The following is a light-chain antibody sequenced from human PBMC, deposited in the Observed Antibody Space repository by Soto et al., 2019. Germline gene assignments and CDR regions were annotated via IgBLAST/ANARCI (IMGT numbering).Light chain of an antibody. V-gene: IGKV3-20*01. CDR3: QQYGSSPRT. J-gene: IGKJ2*01. CDR1: QSVSSSY. CDR2: GAS. Sequence: EIVLTQSPGTLSLSPGDRATLSCRASQSVSSSYLAWYQQKPGQAPRLLIYGASSRATGIPDRFSGSGSGTDFTLTISRLEPEDFAVYYCQQYGSSPRTFGQGTKREIK.